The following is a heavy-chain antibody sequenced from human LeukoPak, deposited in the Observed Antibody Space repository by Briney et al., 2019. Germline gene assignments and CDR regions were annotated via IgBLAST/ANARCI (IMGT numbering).Heavy chain of an antibody. CDR2: INPNSGGT. CDR3: ARESGDYAHNWFDP. CDR1: GYTFTGYY. D-gene: IGHD4-17*01. Sequence: ASVKVSCKASGYTFTGYYMHWVRQAPGQGLEWMGWINPNSGGTNHAQKFQGWVTMTRDTSISTAYMELSRLRSDDTAVYYCARESGDYAHNWFDPWGQGTLVTVSS. J-gene: IGHJ5*02. V-gene: IGHV1-2*04.